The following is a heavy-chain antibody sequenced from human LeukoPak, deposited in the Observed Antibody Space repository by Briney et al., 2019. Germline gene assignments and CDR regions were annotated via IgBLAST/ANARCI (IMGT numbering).Heavy chain of an antibody. V-gene: IGHV3-30*02. D-gene: IGHD5-12*01. CDR2: IRYDGSNK. CDR3: ANGGGIVATY. CDR1: GLTFSSYG. Sequence: GGSLRLSCAASGLTFSSYGMHWVRQAPGKGLEWVAFIRYDGSNKYYADSVKGRFTISRDNSKNTLYLQMNSLRAEDTAVYYCANGGGIVATYWGQGTLVTVSS. J-gene: IGHJ4*02.